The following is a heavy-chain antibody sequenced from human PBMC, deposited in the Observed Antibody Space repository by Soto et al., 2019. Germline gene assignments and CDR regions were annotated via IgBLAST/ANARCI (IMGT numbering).Heavy chain of an antibody. CDR1: GGTFSSYA. Sequence: SVKVSCKASGGTFSSYAISWVRQAPGQGLEWMGGIIPIFGTANYAQKFQGRVTITADESTSTAYMELSSLRSEDTAVYYCSRVIAYDSSRYYFGGAFDYWGQGALVTVSS. CDR2: IIPIFGTA. CDR3: SRVIAYDSSRYYFGGAFDY. V-gene: IGHV1-69*13. J-gene: IGHJ4*02. D-gene: IGHD3-22*01.